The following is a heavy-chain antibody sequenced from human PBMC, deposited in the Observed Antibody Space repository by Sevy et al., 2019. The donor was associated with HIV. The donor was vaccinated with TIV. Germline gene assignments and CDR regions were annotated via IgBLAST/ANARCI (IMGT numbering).Heavy chain of an antibody. CDR2: IRSKANSYAT. CDR1: GFTFSGSA. Sequence: GGSLRLSCAASGFTFSGSAMHWVCQASGKGLEWVGRIRSKANSYATAYAASVKGRFTISRDDSKNTAYLQMNSLKTEDTAVFYCTKITWKTEALNIWAQGTMFT. CDR3: TKITWKTEALNI. J-gene: IGHJ3*02. V-gene: IGHV3-73*01. D-gene: IGHD3-16*01.